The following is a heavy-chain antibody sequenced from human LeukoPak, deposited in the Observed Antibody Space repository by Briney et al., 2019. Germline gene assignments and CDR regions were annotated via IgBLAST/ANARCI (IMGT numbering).Heavy chain of an antibody. CDR3: ARVRRGSGSAPYDAFDI. D-gene: IGHD3-10*01. V-gene: IGHV3-23*01. J-gene: IGHJ3*02. Sequence: GGSLRLSCTASGFTFNNYAMSWVRQGPGKGLEWVSAISGSGGSTYYADSVKGRFTISRDNAKNSLYLQMNSLRAEDTAVYYCARVRRGSGSAPYDAFDIWGQGTMVTVSS. CDR2: ISGSGGST. CDR1: GFTFNNYA.